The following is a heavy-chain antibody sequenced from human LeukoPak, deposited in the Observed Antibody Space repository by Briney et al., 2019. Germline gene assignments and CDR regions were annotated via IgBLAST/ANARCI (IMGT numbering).Heavy chain of an antibody. D-gene: IGHD1-26*01. CDR1: GFTFRSYG. J-gene: IGHJ4*02. CDR2: ITYDGSNK. V-gene: IGHV3-30*18. CDR3: AKDEGRYIIDY. Sequence: GGSLRLSCAASGFTFRSYGMHWVRQAPGKGLEWVAVITYDGSNKYYADAVKGRFPISRDTSKNTLYLQMNSLRADDTAVYYCAKDEGRYIIDYWGQGTLVTVSS.